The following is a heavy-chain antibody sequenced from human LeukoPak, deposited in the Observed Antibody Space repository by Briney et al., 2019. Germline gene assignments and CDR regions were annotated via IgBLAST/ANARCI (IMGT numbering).Heavy chain of an antibody. D-gene: IGHD6-13*01. Sequence: PSETLSLTCSVSGGSISSYYWSWSRHPPGKGLEWIWYVYYSGSTNYNPSLKSRVAISVDTSKNTLPLKLSSLTAADTAVYYCASKSLPAAGTPDYYYYYYMDVWGKGTTVTVSS. CDR3: ASKSLPAAGTPDYYYYYYMDV. CDR1: GGSISSYY. CDR2: VYYSGST. J-gene: IGHJ6*03. V-gene: IGHV4-59*12.